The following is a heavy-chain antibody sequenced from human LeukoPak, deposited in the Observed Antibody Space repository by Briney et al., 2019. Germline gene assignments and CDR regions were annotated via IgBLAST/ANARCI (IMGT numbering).Heavy chain of an antibody. J-gene: IGHJ5*02. V-gene: IGHV1-69*05. CDR2: IIPIFGTA. D-gene: IGHD4-11*01. Sequence: SVKVSCKASGGTFSNYGISWVRQAPGQGLGWMGGIIPIFGTANYAQKFQGRVTITTDESTSTAYMELRSLRSEDTAVYYCARDLTTVTNLNWFDPWGQGTLVTVSS. CDR3: ARDLTTVTNLNWFDP. CDR1: GGTFSNYG.